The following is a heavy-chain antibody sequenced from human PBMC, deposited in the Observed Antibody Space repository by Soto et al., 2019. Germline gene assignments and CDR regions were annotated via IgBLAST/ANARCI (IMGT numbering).Heavy chain of an antibody. V-gene: IGHV1-2*04. Sequence: ASVKVSCKASGYTFTGYYMHWVRQAPGQGLEWMGWINPNSGGTNYAQKFQGWVTMTRDTSISTAYMELSRLRSDDTAVYYCARDNSSGWYYFDYWGQGTLVTVSS. CDR2: INPNSGGT. D-gene: IGHD6-19*01. CDR3: ARDNSSGWYYFDY. CDR1: GYTFTGYY. J-gene: IGHJ4*02.